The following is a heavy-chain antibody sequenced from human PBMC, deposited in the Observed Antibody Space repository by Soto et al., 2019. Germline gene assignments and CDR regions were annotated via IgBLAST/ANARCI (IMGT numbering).Heavy chain of an antibody. Sequence: GGSLRLSCAASGFTFSSYSMNWVRQAPGKGLEWVSSISSSSSYIYYADSVKGRFTISRDNAKNSLYLQMNSLRAEETAVYYCARDMGYYGMDVWGQGTTVTVSS. CDR2: ISSSSSYI. V-gene: IGHV3-21*01. D-gene: IGHD1-26*01. CDR3: ARDMGYYGMDV. J-gene: IGHJ6*02. CDR1: GFTFSSYS.